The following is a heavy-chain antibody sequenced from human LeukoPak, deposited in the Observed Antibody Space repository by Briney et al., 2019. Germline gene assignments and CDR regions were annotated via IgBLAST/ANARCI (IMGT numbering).Heavy chain of an antibody. D-gene: IGHD3-10*01. V-gene: IGHV4-34*01. J-gene: IGHJ3*02. CDR3: ARGRGGWFGESHAFDI. CDR2: INNSGST. Sequence: AETLSLTCAVYGGFFSGYYWSWIRQPPGKGLEWIGEINNSGSTNYNASLKRRVTISVDTSKNQFSLKLNYMTAADTAVYYCARGRGGWFGESHAFDIWGEGTMVTVPS. CDR1: GGFFSGYY.